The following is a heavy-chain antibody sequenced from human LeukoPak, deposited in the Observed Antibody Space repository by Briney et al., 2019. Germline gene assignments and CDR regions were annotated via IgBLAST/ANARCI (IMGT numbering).Heavy chain of an antibody. Sequence: ASVKVSCKDSGYTFTSYAMHWVRQAPGQRLEWMGWINAGNGNTKYSQKFQGRVTITRDTSASTAYMELSSLRSEDTAVYYCARDRYSSSSRRYYYYYYGMDVWGQGTTVTVSS. CDR1: GYTFTSYA. CDR2: INAGNGNT. D-gene: IGHD6-13*01. J-gene: IGHJ6*02. CDR3: ARDRYSSSSRRYYYYYYGMDV. V-gene: IGHV1-3*01.